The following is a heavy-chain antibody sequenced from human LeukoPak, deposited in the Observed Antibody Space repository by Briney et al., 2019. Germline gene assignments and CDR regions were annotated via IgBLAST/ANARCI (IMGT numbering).Heavy chain of an antibody. J-gene: IGHJ4*02. V-gene: IGHV3-21*01. CDR3: ARDVLGAAAGLIDY. CDR1: GFTFLSYS. Sequence: GGSLRLSCAASGFTFLSYSMNWVRQAPGKGLEWVSSISSSSSYIYYADSVKGRFTISRDNAKNSLYLQMNSLRAEDTAVYYCARDVLGAAAGLIDYWGQGTLVTVSS. D-gene: IGHD6-13*01. CDR2: ISSSSSYI.